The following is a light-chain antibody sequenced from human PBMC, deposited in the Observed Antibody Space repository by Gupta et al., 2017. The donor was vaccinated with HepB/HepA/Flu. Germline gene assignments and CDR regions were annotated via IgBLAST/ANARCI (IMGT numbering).Light chain of an antibody. CDR3: QQYNTFSLT. J-gene: IGKJ3*01. CDR2: KAS. Sequence: DIQMTQSPSSLSASLGDRVTITCRASQSISSWLAWYQQKPGKAPKLLIYKASSLASGVPSRFSGSGSGTDFALTISSLQPDDFATYYCQQYNTFSLTFGHGTKIDIK. CDR1: QSISSW. V-gene: IGKV1-5*03.